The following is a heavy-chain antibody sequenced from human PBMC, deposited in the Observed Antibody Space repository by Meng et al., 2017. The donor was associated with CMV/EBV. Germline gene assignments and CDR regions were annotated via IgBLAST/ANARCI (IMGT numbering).Heavy chain of an antibody. Sequence: GSLRLSCAVYGGSFSGYYWSWIRQPPGKGLGWIGEINHSGSTNYNPSLKSRVTISVDTSKNQFSLKLSSVTAAYTAVYYCARFDNWKACFDYWGQGTLVTVSS. V-gene: IGHV4-34*01. CDR2: INHSGST. J-gene: IGHJ4*02. D-gene: IGHD1-20*01. CDR3: ARFDNWKACFDY. CDR1: GGSFSGYY.